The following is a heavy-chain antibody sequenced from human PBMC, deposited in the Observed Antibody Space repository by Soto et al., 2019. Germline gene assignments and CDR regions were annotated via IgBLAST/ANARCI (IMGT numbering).Heavy chain of an antibody. CDR3: AREGTYCTNGVCYTIRWFDP. V-gene: IGHV1-69*12. CDR2: IIPIFGTA. CDR1: GGTFSSYA. Sequence: QVQLVQSGAEVKKPGSSVKVSCKASGGTFSSYAISWVRQAPGQGLEWMGGIIPIFGTANYAQKFQGRVTTTADESXSTXYXELSSLRSEDTAVYYCAREGTYCTNGVCYTIRWFDPWGQGTLVTVSS. D-gene: IGHD2-8*01. J-gene: IGHJ5*02.